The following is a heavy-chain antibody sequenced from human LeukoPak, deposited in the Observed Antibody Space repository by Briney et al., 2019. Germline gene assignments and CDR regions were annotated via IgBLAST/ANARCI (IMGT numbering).Heavy chain of an antibody. J-gene: IGHJ4*02. CDR3: ARDYPGYSSGLGHFDY. V-gene: IGHV1-69*04. Sequence: ASVTVSCTASGGTFSSYAISWVRQAPGQGLEWMGRIIPIFGIANYAQKFQGRVTITADKSTSTAYMELSSLRSEDTAVYYCARDYPGYSSGLGHFDYWGQGTLVTVSS. D-gene: IGHD6-19*01. CDR1: GGTFSSYA. CDR2: IIPIFGIA.